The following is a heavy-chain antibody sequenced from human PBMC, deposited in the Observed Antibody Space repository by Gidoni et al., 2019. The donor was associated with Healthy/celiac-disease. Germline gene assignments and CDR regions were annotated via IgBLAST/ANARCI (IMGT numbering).Heavy chain of an antibody. CDR1: GYTFTSYG. CDR2: ISAYNGNT. CDR3: ARPDIVVVPAAMWTQPYGMDV. V-gene: IGHV1-18*01. D-gene: IGHD2-2*01. J-gene: IGHJ6*02. Sequence: QVQLVQSGAEVKKPGASVKVSCKASGYTFTSYGISWVRQAPGQGLEWMGWISAYNGNTNYAQKLQGRVTMTTDTSTSTAYMELRSLRSDDTAVYYCARPDIVVVPAAMWTQPYGMDVWGQGTTVTVSS.